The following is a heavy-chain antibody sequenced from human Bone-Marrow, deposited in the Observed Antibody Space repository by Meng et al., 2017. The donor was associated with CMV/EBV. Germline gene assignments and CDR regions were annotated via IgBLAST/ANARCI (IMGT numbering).Heavy chain of an antibody. J-gene: IGHJ4*02. D-gene: IGHD3-16*02. CDR2: IRYDGSNK. CDR1: GFTFSSYG. Sequence: GESLKISCAASGFTFSSYGMHWVRQAPGKGLEWVAFIRYDGSNKYYADSVKGRFTISRDNSKNTLYLQMNGLRAEDTAVYYCAKDPVYRANPGVYFGYWGQGTLVTVSS. CDR3: AKDPVYRANPGVYFGY. V-gene: IGHV3-30*02.